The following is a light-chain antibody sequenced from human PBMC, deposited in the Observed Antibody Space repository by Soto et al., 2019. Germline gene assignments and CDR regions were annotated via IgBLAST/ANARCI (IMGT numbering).Light chain of an antibody. CDR3: QEDNSFPFS. Sequence: DFQMTQSPSSVSASVVDRVPITCRASQGISNWLVLYQQKPGKAPNLLIYAASSLRRGAPSRLSGCGCGTDFTLTIRSLQPEDVANYCCQEDNSFPFSFGTGTKVFIK. CDR2: AAS. V-gene: IGKV1-12*02. J-gene: IGKJ3*01. CDR1: QGISNW.